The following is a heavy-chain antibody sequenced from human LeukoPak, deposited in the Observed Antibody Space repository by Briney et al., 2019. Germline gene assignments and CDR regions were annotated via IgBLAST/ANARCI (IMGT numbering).Heavy chain of an antibody. V-gene: IGHV3-30-3*01. Sequence: GGSLRLSCAASGFTFSSYAMHWVRQAPGKGLEWVAVISYDGSNKYYADSVKGRFTISRDNSKNTLYLQMNSLRAEDTAVYYCARVSPYSSSWYDYWGQGTLVTVSS. CDR2: ISYDGSNK. J-gene: IGHJ4*02. CDR3: ARVSPYSSSWYDY. D-gene: IGHD6-13*01. CDR1: GFTFSSYA.